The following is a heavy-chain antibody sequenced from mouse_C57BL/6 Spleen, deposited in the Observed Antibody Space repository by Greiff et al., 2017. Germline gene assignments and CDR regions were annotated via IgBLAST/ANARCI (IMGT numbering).Heavy chain of an antibody. J-gene: IGHJ2*01. CDR1: GYTFTSYW. Sequence: VHVKQSGTVLARPGASVKMSCKTSGYTFTSYWMHWVKQRPGQGLEWIGAIYPGNSDTSYNQKFKGKAKLTAVTSASTAYIELSSLTNENSAVYYCTRSSNYLDYFDYWGQGTTLTVSA. V-gene: IGHV1-5*01. CDR3: TRSSNYLDYFDY. CDR2: IYPGNSDT. D-gene: IGHD2-5*01.